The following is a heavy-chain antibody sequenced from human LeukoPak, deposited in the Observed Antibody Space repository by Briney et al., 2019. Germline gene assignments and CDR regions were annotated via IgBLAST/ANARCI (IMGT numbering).Heavy chain of an antibody. D-gene: IGHD6-13*01. J-gene: IGHJ4*02. Sequence: GXSLRLSCAASGFTFSSYWMSWVRQAPGKGLEWVANIKQDGSEKYYVDSVKGRFTISRDNAKNSLYLQMNSLRAEDTAVYYCARDQNLGAAAGYYFDYWGQGTLVTVSS. CDR2: IKQDGSEK. CDR3: ARDQNLGAAAGYYFDY. V-gene: IGHV3-7*01. CDR1: GFTFSSYW.